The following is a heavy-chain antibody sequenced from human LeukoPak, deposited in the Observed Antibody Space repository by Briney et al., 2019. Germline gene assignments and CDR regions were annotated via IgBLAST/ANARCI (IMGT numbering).Heavy chain of an antibody. CDR2: INPNSGGT. Sequence: ASVKVSCKASGYTFTGYYMHWVRQAPGQGLEWMGWINPNSGGTNYAQKFQGRVTMTRDTSTSTVYMEMSSLRSEDTAVYYCARTVGAWDGSGYFDLWGRGTLVTVSS. D-gene: IGHD1-26*01. CDR3: ARTVGAWDGSGYFDL. CDR1: GYTFTGYY. J-gene: IGHJ2*01. V-gene: IGHV1-2*02.